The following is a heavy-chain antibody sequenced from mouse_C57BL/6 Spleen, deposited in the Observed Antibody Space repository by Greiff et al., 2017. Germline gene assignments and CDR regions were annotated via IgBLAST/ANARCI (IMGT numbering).Heavy chain of an antibody. V-gene: IGHV1-69*02. CDR2: IDPSDSYT. D-gene: IGHD2-4*01. CDR1: GYTFTSYW. Sequence: QVQLQQPGAELVKPGASVKLSCKASGYTFTSYWMHWVKQRPGQGLEWIGVIDPSDSYTNYNQKFKGKATLTVDTSSSTAYMQLSSLTSEDSAVYYCARRGGDYDPFGYWGQGTLVTVSA. J-gene: IGHJ3*01. CDR3: ARRGGDYDPFGY.